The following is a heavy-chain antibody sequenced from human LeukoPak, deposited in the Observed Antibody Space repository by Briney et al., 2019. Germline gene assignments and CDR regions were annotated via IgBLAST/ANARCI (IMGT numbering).Heavy chain of an antibody. CDR1: GFTFSNNH. D-gene: IGHD2-2*01. V-gene: IGHV3-53*01. CDR3: ARDSSSHYYFDY. CDR2: IYSGGTT. Sequence: PGGSLRLSCVASGFTFSNNHMNWVRQAPGKGLEWVSIIYSGGTTYYTDSVKGRFTISRDNSNSMLYLQMNSLRAEDTAVYYCARDSSSHYYFDYWGQGTLVTVSS. J-gene: IGHJ4*02.